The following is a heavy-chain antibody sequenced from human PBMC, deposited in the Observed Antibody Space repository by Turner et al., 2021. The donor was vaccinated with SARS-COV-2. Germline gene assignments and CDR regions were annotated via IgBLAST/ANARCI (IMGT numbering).Heavy chain of an antibody. V-gene: IGHV3-30*18. CDR2: ISYDGSNK. CDR1: GFTFSRYG. D-gene: IGHD2-15*01. Sequence: QVQLVESGGGVVQPGRYLRLSCAASGFTFSRYGMHWVRQAPGKGLEWVAVISYDGSNKYYADSVKGRFIISRDNSKNTLYLQMNSLRAEDTAVYYCAKGAAPYYYHYYGMDVWGQGTTVTVSS. CDR3: AKGAAPYYYHYYGMDV. J-gene: IGHJ6*02.